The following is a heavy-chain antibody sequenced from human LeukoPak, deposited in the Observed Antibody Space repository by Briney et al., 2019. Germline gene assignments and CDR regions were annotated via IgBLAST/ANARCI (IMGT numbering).Heavy chain of an antibody. Sequence: PGGSLRLYCAASGFTFSSYGMQWVGQAPGKELAGVALISYDGSGKGYSDSVKGRFTISRDNARYTLYLQMNRLTAEDTAAYYCAKGYSSGLYKLYYFDFWGQGTLVTVSS. V-gene: IGHV3-30*18. CDR2: ISYDGSGK. CDR3: AKGYSSGLYKLYYFDF. D-gene: IGHD6-19*01. J-gene: IGHJ4*02. CDR1: GFTFSSYG.